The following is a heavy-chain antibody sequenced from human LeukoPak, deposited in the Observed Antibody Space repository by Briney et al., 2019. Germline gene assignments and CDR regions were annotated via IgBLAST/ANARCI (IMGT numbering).Heavy chain of an antibody. V-gene: IGHV5-51*01. J-gene: IGHJ6*02. Sequence: GESLRISCKGSGYSFTSYWIGWARQMPGKGLEWMGIIYPGDSDTRYSPSFQGQVTISADKSISTAYLQWSSLKASDTAMYYCARQLGAHYYYYGMDVWGQGTTVTVSS. CDR1: GYSFTSYW. CDR2: IYPGDSDT. D-gene: IGHD6-6*01. CDR3: ARQLGAHYYYYGMDV.